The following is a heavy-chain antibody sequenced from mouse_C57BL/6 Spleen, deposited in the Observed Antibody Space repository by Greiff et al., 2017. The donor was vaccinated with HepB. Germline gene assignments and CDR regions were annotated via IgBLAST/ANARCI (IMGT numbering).Heavy chain of an antibody. J-gene: IGHJ2*01. CDR2: IDPENGDT. CDR1: GFNIKDDY. D-gene: IGHD2-4*01. V-gene: IGHV14-4*01. Sequence: DVQLQESGAELVRPGASVKLSCTASGFNIKDDYMHWVKQRPEQGLEWIGWIDPENGDTEYASKFQGKATITADTSSNTAYLQLSSLTSEDTAVYYCTTYSYDYDGYFDYWGQGTTLTVSS. CDR3: TTYSYDYDGYFDY.